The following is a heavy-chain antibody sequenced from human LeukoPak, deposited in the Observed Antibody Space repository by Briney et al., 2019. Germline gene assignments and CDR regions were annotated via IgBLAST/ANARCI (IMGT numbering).Heavy chain of an antibody. V-gene: IGHV4-30-4*01. CDR3: ARAYYYDSSGYYT. Sequence: SGTLSLTCTVSGGSISSGDYSWSWIRQPPGKGLEWIGYIYYSGSTYYNPSLKSRVTISVDTSKNQFSLKLSSVTAADTAVYYCARAYYYDSSGYYTWGQGTLVTVSS. J-gene: IGHJ5*02. CDR2: IYYSGST. D-gene: IGHD3-22*01. CDR1: GGSISSGDYS.